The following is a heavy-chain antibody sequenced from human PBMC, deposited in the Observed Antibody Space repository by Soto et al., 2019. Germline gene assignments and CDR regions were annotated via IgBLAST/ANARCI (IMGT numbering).Heavy chain of an antibody. CDR3: AKVAEAAAGPPDAFDI. J-gene: IGHJ3*02. CDR2: INPSGGST. D-gene: IGHD6-13*01. Sequence: GASVKVSCKASGYTFTSYYMHWVRQAPGQGLEWMGIINPSGGSTSYAQKFQGRVTMTRDTSTSTVYMELSSLRSEDTAVYYCAKVAEAAAGPPDAFDIWGQGTMVTVSS. CDR1: GYTFTSYY. V-gene: IGHV1-46*01.